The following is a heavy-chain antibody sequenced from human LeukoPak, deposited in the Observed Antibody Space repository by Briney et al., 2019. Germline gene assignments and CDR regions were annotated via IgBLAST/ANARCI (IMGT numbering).Heavy chain of an antibody. Sequence: ASVKVSCKASGYTFTGYYMHWVRQAPGQGLEWMGWINPNSGGTNYAQKFQGRVTMTRDTSISTAYMELSRLRSDDTAVYYCARNTIFGVVRNPGYYMDVWGKGTTVTVSS. CDR3: ARNTIFGVVRNPGYYMDV. V-gene: IGHV1-2*02. CDR2: INPNSGGT. CDR1: GYTFTGYY. D-gene: IGHD3-3*01. J-gene: IGHJ6*03.